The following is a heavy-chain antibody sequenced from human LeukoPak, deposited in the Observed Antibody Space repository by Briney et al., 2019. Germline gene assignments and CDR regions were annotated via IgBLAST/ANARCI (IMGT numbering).Heavy chain of an antibody. CDR1: GGTFSSYA. CDR3: ARVDLYYYYVDV. Sequence: GASVKVSCKASGGTFSSYAISWVRQAPGQGLEWMGRIIPILGIANYAQKFQGRVTITADKSTSTAYMELSSLRSDDTAVYYCARVDLYYYYVDVWGKGTTVTVSS. V-gene: IGHV1-69*04. CDR2: IIPILGIA. J-gene: IGHJ6*03.